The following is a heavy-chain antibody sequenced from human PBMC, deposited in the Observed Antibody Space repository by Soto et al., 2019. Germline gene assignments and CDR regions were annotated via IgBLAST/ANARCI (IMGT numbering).Heavy chain of an antibody. D-gene: IGHD3-16*01. V-gene: IGHV2-5*02. CDR1: GFSLKTYGVG. CDR3: ARALGSWGAYYFDY. Sequence: QITLKESGPTLVKPTQTLTLTCTVSGFSLKTYGVGVGWIRQPPGKALEWLALIYWDDDKRYSPSLKSRLTITKDTSKNQVVLTMTNMDPVDTVTYYCARALGSWGAYYFDYWGQGTLVTVSS. CDR2: IYWDDDK. J-gene: IGHJ4*02.